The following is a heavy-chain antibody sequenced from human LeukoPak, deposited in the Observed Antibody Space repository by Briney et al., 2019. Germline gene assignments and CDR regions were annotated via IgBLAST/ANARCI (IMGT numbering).Heavy chain of an antibody. CDR2: IYYSGST. CDR1: GGSISSGGYY. CDR3: AREGYDSSGYYALDY. J-gene: IGHJ4*02. D-gene: IGHD3-22*01. V-gene: IGHV4-31*03. Sequence: PSETLSLTCTVSGGSISSGGYYWSWIRQHPGKGLEWIGYIYYSGSTYYNPSLKSRVTISVDTSKNQFSLKLSSVTAADTAVYYCAREGYDSSGYYALDYWGQGTLVTVSS.